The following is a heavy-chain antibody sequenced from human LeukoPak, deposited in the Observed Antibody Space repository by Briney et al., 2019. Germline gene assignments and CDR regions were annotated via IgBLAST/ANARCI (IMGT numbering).Heavy chain of an antibody. CDR1: GYTFTSYG. Sequence: ASVKVSCKASGYTFTSYGISWVRQAPGQGLEWMGWISAYNGNTNYAQKLQGRVTMTTDTSTSTAYMELRSLRSDDTAVYYCATRDGRYSSSWYLFDAFDIWGQGTMVTVSS. CDR2: ISAYNGNT. D-gene: IGHD6-13*01. J-gene: IGHJ3*02. CDR3: ATRDGRYSSSWYLFDAFDI. V-gene: IGHV1-18*01.